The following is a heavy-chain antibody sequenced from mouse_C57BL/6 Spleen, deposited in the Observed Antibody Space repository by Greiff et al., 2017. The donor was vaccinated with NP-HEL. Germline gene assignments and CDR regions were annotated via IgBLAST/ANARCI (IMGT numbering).Heavy chain of an antibody. J-gene: IGHJ3*01. D-gene: IGHD2-4*01. CDR1: GYSITSGYY. CDR2: ISYDGSN. Sequence: DVQLQESGPGLVKPSQSLSLTCSVTGYSITSGYYWNWIRQFPGNKLEWMGYISYDGSNNYNPSLKNRISITRDTSKNKFFLKLNSVTTEDTATYYCAREDDYDGFAYWGQGTLVTVSA. CDR3: AREDDYDGFAY. V-gene: IGHV3-6*01.